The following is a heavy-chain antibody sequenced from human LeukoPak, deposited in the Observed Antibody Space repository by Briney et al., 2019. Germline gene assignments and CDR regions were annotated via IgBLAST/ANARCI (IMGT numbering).Heavy chain of an antibody. Sequence: PGRSLRLSCAASGFTFSSYAMHWVRQAPGKGLEWVAVISYDGSNKYYADSVKGRFTISRDNSKNTLYLQMNSLRAEDTAVYYCARALGYDSSGYSLPPLYGMDVWGRGTTVTVSS. CDR2: ISYDGSNK. J-gene: IGHJ6*02. CDR3: ARALGYDSSGYSLPPLYGMDV. D-gene: IGHD3-22*01. CDR1: GFTFSSYA. V-gene: IGHV3-30*14.